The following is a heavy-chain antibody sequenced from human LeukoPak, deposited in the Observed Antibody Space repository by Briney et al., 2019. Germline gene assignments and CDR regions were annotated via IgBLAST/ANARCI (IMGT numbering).Heavy chain of an antibody. CDR1: GYSFTSYW. Sequence: GESLKISCKGSGYSFTSYWIGWVRQMPGKGLEWMGIIYPGDSDTRYSPSFQGQVTISADKSISTAYLQWSSLKASDTAMCYGARVSTMTMVAHWGQGTLATVSS. CDR2: IYPGDSDT. CDR3: ARVSTMTMVAH. V-gene: IGHV5-51*01. J-gene: IGHJ4*02. D-gene: IGHD4/OR15-4a*01.